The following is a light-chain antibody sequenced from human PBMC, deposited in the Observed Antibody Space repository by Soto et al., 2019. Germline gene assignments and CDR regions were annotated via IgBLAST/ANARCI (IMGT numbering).Light chain of an antibody. CDR1: QNISIY. CDR3: QQRNNWPPEIT. CDR2: DAS. V-gene: IGKV3-11*01. Sequence: EIVLTQSPATLSLSAGERATLSCRASQNISIYLAWYQQKPGQAPRLLIYDASNRATGIPARFSGSGSGTDFTLTISSLEPDDFAVYYCQQRNNWPPEITFGQGTRLEIK. J-gene: IGKJ5*01.